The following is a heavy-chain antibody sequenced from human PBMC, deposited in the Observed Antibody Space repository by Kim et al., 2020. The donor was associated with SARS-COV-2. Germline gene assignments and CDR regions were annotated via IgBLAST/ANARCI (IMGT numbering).Heavy chain of an antibody. D-gene: IGHD1-26*01. Sequence: NPPLRSRVTISVDTSKNQYSLKLSSVTAADTAVYYCARDMYSWSYNWFDPWGQGTLVTVSS. CDR3: ARDMYSWSYNWFDP. J-gene: IGHJ5*02. V-gene: IGHV4-59*01.